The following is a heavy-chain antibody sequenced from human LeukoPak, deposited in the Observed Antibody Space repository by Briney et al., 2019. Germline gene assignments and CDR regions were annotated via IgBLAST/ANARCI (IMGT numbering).Heavy chain of an antibody. J-gene: IGHJ4*02. CDR3: ARVVVAARSIDY. CDR2: IYYSGST. CDR1: GGSISSGGYY. Sequence: SETLSLTCTVSGGSISSGGYYWSWIRQHPGKGLEWIGYIYYSGSTYYNPSLKSRVTISVYTSKNQFSLKLSSVTAADTAVYYCARVVVAARSIDYWGQGTLVTVSS. V-gene: IGHV4-31*03. D-gene: IGHD2-15*01.